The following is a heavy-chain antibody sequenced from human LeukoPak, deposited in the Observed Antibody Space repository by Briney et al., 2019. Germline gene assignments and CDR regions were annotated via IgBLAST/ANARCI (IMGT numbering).Heavy chain of an antibody. D-gene: IGHD7-27*01. Sequence: GASVKVSCKASGGTFSSYAISWVRQAPGQGLEWMGRIIPILGIANYAQKFQGRVTITADKSTSTAYMELSSLRSEDTAVYYCASWDPLVSNWVRGPYYFDYWGQGTLVTVSS. CDR1: GGTFSSYA. CDR3: ASWDPLVSNWVRGPYYFDY. J-gene: IGHJ4*02. V-gene: IGHV1-69*04. CDR2: IIPILGIA.